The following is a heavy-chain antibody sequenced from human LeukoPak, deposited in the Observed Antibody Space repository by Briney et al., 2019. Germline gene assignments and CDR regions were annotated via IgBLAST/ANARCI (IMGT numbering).Heavy chain of an antibody. CDR2: IYYSGST. J-gene: IGHJ4*02. CDR1: GGSISSYY. D-gene: IGHD3-3*01. CDR3: ARHANFWSGYIPPFDY. V-gene: IGHV4-39*01. Sequence: SETLSLTCTVSGGSISSYYWGWIRQPPGKGLEWIGSIYYSGSTYYNPSLKSRVTISVDTSKNQFSLKLSSVTAADTAVYYCARHANFWSGYIPPFDYWGQGTLVTVSS.